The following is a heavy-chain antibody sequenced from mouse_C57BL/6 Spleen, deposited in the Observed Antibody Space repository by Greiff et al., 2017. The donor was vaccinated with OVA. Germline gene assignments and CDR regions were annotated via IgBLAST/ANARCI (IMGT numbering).Heavy chain of an antibody. CDR3: ARSHYYYGSYFDY. CDR2: IRNKANGYTT. V-gene: IGHV7-3*01. J-gene: IGHJ2*01. CDR1: GFTFTDYY. D-gene: IGHD1-1*01. Sequence: EVKLVESGGGLVQPGGSLSLSCAASGFTFTDYYMSWVRQPPGKALEWLGFIRNKANGYTTEYSASVKGRFTISRDNSQSILYLQMNALRAEDSATYYCARSHYYYGSYFDYWGQGTTLTVSS.